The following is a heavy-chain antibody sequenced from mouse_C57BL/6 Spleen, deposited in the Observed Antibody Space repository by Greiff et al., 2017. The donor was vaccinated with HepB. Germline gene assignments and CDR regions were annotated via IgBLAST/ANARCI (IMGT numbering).Heavy chain of an antibody. J-gene: IGHJ4*01. CDR3: ARSDDGYYDAMDY. V-gene: IGHV1-64*01. CDR1: GYTFTSYW. CDR2: IHPNSGST. D-gene: IGHD2-3*01. Sequence: VQLQQPGAELVKPGASVKLSCKASGYTFTSYWMHWVKQRPGQGLEWIGMIHPNSGSTNYNEKFKSKATLTVDKSSSTAYMQRSSLTSEDSAVYYWARSDDGYYDAMDYWGQGTSVTVSS.